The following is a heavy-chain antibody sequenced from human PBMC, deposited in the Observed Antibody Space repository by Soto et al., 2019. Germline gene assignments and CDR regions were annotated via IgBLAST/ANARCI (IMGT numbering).Heavy chain of an antibody. D-gene: IGHD3-22*01. CDR2: IIPIFGTA. J-gene: IGHJ6*02. CDR3: ARADSRYYYYGMDV. Sequence: GASMKVSCKASAGTFSSYAISCVRQAPGQGLEWMGGIIPIFGTANYAQKFQGRVTITADESTSTAYMELSSLRSEDTAVYYCARADSRYYYYGMDVWGQGTTVTVS. CDR1: AGTFSSYA. V-gene: IGHV1-69*13.